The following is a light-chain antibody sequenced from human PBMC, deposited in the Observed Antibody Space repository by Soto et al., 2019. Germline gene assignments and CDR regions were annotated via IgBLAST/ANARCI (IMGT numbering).Light chain of an antibody. Sequence: DIQMTQSPSSLSASVGDRVTITCRATQDIRNELAWYQQKPGKVPKRLIYAASNLQSGVQSRFSGSGSGTEFTLTISSLQPEDFATYYCLQHHNYPPLTFGGGTKVEIK. CDR1: QDIRNE. J-gene: IGKJ4*01. CDR2: AAS. V-gene: IGKV1-17*01. CDR3: LQHHNYPPLT.